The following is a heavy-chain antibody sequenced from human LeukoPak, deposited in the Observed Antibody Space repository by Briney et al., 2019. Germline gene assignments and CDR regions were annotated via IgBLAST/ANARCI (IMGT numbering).Heavy chain of an antibody. CDR3: TREDFNYASGQ. CDR2: ISNGGDII. V-gene: IGHV3-11*04. CDR1: GFTFTDYY. D-gene: IGHD3-10*01. J-gene: IGHJ4*02. Sequence: GGSLRLSCAASGFTFTDYYMSWVRQAPGKGLEWVSYISNGGDIIHYADSVKGRFPVSRDNTRNSLFLQMNSLRAEDTAIYYCTREDFNYASGQWAQGSLVTVSS.